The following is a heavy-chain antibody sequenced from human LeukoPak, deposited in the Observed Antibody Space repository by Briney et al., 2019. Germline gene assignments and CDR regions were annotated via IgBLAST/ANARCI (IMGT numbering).Heavy chain of an antibody. V-gene: IGHV1-8*01. CDR2: MNLKSGNT. Sequence: ASVKVSCKASGYTFTNYDINWVRQATGQGLAWMGCMNLKSGNTGYAQKFQGRVTMTRNTSISTAYMELSSLRSEDTAVYYCARGRGGLYSGYDSDDFWGQGTLVTVSS. J-gene: IGHJ4*02. CDR1: GYTFTNYD. CDR3: ARGRGGLYSGYDSDDF. D-gene: IGHD5-12*01.